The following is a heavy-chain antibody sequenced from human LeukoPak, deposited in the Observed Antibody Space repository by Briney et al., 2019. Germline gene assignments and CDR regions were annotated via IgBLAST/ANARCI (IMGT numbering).Heavy chain of an antibody. CDR2: IYYSGST. J-gene: IGHJ6*02. D-gene: IGHD2-2*01. CDR3: ARLKHCSSTSCYEYYYYGMDV. CDR1: GGSISSYY. V-gene: IGHV4-59*08. Sequence: SETLSLTCTVSGGSISSYYWSWIRQPPGRGLGWIGYIYYSGSTNYNPSLKSRVTISVDTSKNQFSLKLSSVTAADTAVYYCARLKHCSSTSCYEYYYYGMDVWGQGTTVTVSS.